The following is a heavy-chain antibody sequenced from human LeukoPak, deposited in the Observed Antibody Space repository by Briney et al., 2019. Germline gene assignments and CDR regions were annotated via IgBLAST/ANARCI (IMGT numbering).Heavy chain of an antibody. CDR1: GFTFSDYG. J-gene: IGHJ4*02. CDR2: ISSSSSYI. V-gene: IGHV3-21*01. D-gene: IGHD5-12*01. CDR3: ARDVQVATIYPLDY. Sequence: GGSLRLSCAAAGFTFSDYGMNWVRQAPGKGLEWVSSISSSSSYIYYADSVKGRFTISRDNARNSLFLQMNSLRAEDTAAYYCARDVQVATIYPLDYWGQGTLVTVSS.